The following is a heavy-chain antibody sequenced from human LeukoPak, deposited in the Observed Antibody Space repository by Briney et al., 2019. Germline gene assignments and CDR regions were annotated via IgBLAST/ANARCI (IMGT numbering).Heavy chain of an antibody. Sequence: ESLKISCKGSGYSFTSYWIGWVRQMPGKGLEWMGIIYAGDSDTRYSPSFQGQVTISADKSISTAYLQWSSLKASDTAMYYCARRGANRGYYYYYMDVWGKGTTVTVSS. CDR2: IYAGDSDT. D-gene: IGHD1-26*01. J-gene: IGHJ6*03. CDR1: GYSFTSYW. CDR3: ARRGANRGYYYYYMDV. V-gene: IGHV5-51*01.